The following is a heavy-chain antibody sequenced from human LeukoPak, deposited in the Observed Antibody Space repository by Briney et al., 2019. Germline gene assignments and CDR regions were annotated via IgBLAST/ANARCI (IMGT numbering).Heavy chain of an antibody. Sequence: GGSLRLSCTASGFSFSGHWMHWARQLPGKGLVWVSAISGSGGSTYYADSVKGRFTISRDNSRNTLYLQMNSLRAEDTAVYYCATTGPQQLVQPFDYWGQGTLVTVSS. CDR1: GFSFSGHW. J-gene: IGHJ4*02. CDR2: ISGSGGST. D-gene: IGHD6-13*01. CDR3: ATTGPQQLVQPFDY. V-gene: IGHV3-23*01.